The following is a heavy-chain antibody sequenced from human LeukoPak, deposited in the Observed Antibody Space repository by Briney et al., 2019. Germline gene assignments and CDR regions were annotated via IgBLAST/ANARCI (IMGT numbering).Heavy chain of an antibody. V-gene: IGHV3-7*03. CDR2: IKQDGSEK. D-gene: IGHD2-21*01. J-gene: IGHJ4*02. CDR1: GFTFSIYW. Sequence: GGSLRLSCAASGFTFSIYWMSWVRQAPGKGLEWVANIKQDGSEKYYVDSVKGRFTISRDNSKNTLCLQMNSLRAEDTAVYYCAKFLPTHIVVANYYFDYWGQGTLVTVSS. CDR3: AKFLPTHIVVANYYFDY.